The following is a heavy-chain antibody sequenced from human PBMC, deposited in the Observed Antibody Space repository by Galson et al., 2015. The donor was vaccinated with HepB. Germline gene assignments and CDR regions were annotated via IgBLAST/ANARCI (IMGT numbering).Heavy chain of an antibody. CDR2: INPNSGGT. CDR1: GYTFTGSY. V-gene: IGHV1-2*02. Sequence: SVKVSCKASGYTFTGSYIHWVRQAPGQGLEWMGWINPNSGGTNYAQKFPGRVTMTGDTSISTAYMELSRLTSDDTAVYFCARATCSGGSCYWSLDPWGQGTLVTVSS. D-gene: IGHD2-15*01. J-gene: IGHJ5*02. CDR3: ARATCSGGSCYWSLDP.